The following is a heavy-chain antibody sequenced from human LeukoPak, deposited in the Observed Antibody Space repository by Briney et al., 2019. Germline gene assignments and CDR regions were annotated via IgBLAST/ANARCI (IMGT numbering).Heavy chain of an antibody. Sequence: PSETLSLTCTVSGGSISSYYWSWIRQPPGKGLEWIGYIYYIGSTKYNASLKSRVTISVDTSKNQFSLKLSSVTAADTAVYYCARLRPGIGVAGTFDYWGQGTLVTVSS. CDR3: ARLRPGIGVAGTFDY. D-gene: IGHD6-13*01. J-gene: IGHJ4*02. V-gene: IGHV4-59*08. CDR1: GGSISSYY. CDR2: IYYIGST.